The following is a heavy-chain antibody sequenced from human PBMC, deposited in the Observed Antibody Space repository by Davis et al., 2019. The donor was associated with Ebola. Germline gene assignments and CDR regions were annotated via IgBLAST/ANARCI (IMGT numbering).Heavy chain of an antibody. D-gene: IGHD2-8*01. CDR2: ISGSGGST. CDR3: AKAPDIVLMVYEIPFDL. V-gene: IGHV3-23*01. Sequence: PGGSLRLSCAASGFTFSSYGMSWVRQAPGKGLEWVSGISGSGGSTYYADSVKGRFTISRDNSKNTLYLQMNSLRAEDTAVYYCAKAPDIVLMVYEIPFDLWGQGTLVTVSS. CDR1: GFTFSSYG. J-gene: IGHJ5*02.